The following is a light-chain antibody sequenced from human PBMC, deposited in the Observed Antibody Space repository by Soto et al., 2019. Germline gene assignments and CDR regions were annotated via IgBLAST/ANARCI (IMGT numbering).Light chain of an antibody. V-gene: IGKV1-5*03. Sequence: GDRVTITCRASQTITDWLAWYQQKPGKAPRLLIYKASTLESGVPSRFSGSGSGTEFTLTISSLQPDDFATYSCQHYDTYTWTFGQGTKVEIK. CDR2: KAS. CDR1: QTITDW. J-gene: IGKJ1*01. CDR3: QHYDTYTWT.